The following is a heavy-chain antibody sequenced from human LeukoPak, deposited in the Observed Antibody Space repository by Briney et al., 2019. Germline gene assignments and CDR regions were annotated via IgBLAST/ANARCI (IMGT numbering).Heavy chain of an antibody. CDR3: ARGSGYDFLSIYFDY. V-gene: IGHV3-11*01. CDR2: ISSSGSTI. J-gene: IGHJ4*02. Sequence: GGSLRLSCAASGFTFSDYYMSWIRQAPGKGLEWVSYISSSGSTIYYADSVKGRFTISRDNAKNTLYLQMNSLRSEDTAVYYCARGSGYDFLSIYFDYWGQGTLVTVSS. D-gene: IGHD5-12*01. CDR1: GFTFSDYY.